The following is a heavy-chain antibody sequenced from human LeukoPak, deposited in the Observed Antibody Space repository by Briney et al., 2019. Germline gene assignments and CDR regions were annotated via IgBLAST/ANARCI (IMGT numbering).Heavy chain of an antibody. CDR1: GYTFTDVY. D-gene: IGHD2-21*02. J-gene: IGHJ3*02. V-gene: IGHV1-2*02. CDR3: APGRGGDLGGGFHI. Sequence: ASVKVSCKASGYTFTDVYMHWVRQAPGQGLEWMGWINPNNGATTYAQKFQDRVTMTRDTSISTAYMELSRLRSDDTAAYYCAPGRGGDLGGGFHIWGQGTMVTVSS. CDR2: INPNNGAT.